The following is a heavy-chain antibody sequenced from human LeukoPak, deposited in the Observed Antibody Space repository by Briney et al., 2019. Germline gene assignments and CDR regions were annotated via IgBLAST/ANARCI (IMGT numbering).Heavy chain of an antibody. CDR1: GFTFSSYA. CDR2: ISGSGGST. Sequence: PGGSLRLSCAASGFTFSSYAMSWVRQAPGKGLEWVSAISGSGGSTYYADSVKGRFTISRDNSKNTLYLQMNSLRAEDTAVYYCARHYDYDSSGHNPYWGQGTLVTVSS. D-gene: IGHD3-22*01. CDR3: ARHYDYDSSGHNPY. V-gene: IGHV3-23*01. J-gene: IGHJ4*02.